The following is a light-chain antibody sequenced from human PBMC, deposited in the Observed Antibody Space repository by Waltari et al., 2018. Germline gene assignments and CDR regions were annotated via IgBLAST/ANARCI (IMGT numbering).Light chain of an antibody. J-gene: IGLJ2*01. Sequence: QSVLTQPPSVSGAPGQRVTISRTGSSSNIGAGYDVHWYQQPPGTAPKLLMYGNSNRPSGVPDRFSGSKSGTSASLAITGLQAEDEADYYCQSYDSSLSGSRVFGGGTKLTVL. CDR2: GNS. CDR3: QSYDSSLSGSRV. CDR1: SSNIGAGYD. V-gene: IGLV1-40*01.